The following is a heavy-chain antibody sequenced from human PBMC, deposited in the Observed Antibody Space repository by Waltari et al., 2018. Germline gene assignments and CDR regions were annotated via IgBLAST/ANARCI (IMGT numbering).Heavy chain of an antibody. V-gene: IGHV5-51*01. D-gene: IGHD1-26*01. CDR1: GDRLTSTW. CDR2: MYPVDSDI. Sequence: EVQLVQSAAEVKKRGEPLRSSCRGSGDRLTSTWSGWVLQMPGKGLAWMALMYPVDSDIRYSPSFQGQVTISADNAITTAYLQWDSLKASDTAMYYCGRISGIVGGTVENWGQGTLITVSS. J-gene: IGHJ4*01. CDR3: GRISGIVGGTVEN.